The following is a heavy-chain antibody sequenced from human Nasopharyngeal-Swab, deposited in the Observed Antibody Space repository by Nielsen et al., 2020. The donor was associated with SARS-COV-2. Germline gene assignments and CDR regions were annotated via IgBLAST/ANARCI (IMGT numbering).Heavy chain of an antibody. CDR1: GFTFSSYD. V-gene: IGHV3-13*01. D-gene: IGHD4-23*01. CDR2: IGTAGDT. CDR3: ARAHYGGTYYYYYGMDV. J-gene: IGHJ6*02. Sequence: GGSLRLSCAASGFTFSSYDMHWVRQATGKGLEWVSAIGTAGDTYYPGSLKGRFTISRENAKNSLYLQMNSLRAGDTAVYYCARAHYGGTYYYYYGMDVWGQGTTVTVSS.